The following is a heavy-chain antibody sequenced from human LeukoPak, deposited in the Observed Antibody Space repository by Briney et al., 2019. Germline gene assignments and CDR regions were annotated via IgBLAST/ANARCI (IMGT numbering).Heavy chain of an antibody. D-gene: IGHD4-17*01. Sequence: PGGSLRLSCAASGFTFSSDGMHWVRQAPGKGLEWVAVISYDGSNKYYADSVKGRFTISRDNSKNTLYLQMNSLRAEDTAVYYCAKVTYGDYGGSYYYYYYGMDVWGQGTTVTVSS. CDR3: AKVTYGDYGGSYYYYYYGMDV. CDR1: GFTFSSDG. V-gene: IGHV3-30*18. CDR2: ISYDGSNK. J-gene: IGHJ6*02.